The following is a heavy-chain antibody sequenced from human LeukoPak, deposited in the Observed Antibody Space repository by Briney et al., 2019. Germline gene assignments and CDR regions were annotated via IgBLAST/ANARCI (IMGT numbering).Heavy chain of an antibody. CDR1: GYTFTSYG. D-gene: IGHD3-10*01. CDR3: ARDRGSITMVRGAGWFDP. J-gene: IGHJ5*02. CDR2: ISAYNGNT. Sequence: ASVKVSCKASGYTFTSYGINWVRQAPGQGLEWMGWISAYNGNTNYAQELQGRVTITADESTSTAYMELSSLRSEDTAVYYCARDRGSITMVRGAGWFDPWGQGTLVTVSS. V-gene: IGHV1-18*01.